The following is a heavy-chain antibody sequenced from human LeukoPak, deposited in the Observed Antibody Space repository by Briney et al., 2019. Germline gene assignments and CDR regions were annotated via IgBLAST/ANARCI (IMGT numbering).Heavy chain of an antibody. CDR2: ISSSSSYI. Sequence: GGSLRLSCAASGFTFRSYSMNWVRQAPGKGLEWVSSISSSSSYIYYADSVKGRFTISRDNSKNTLYLQMNSLRAEDTAVYYCAKDRVVVITNEFDYWGQGTLVTVSS. D-gene: IGHD3-22*01. V-gene: IGHV3-21*04. CDR1: GFTFRSYS. J-gene: IGHJ4*02. CDR3: AKDRVVVITNEFDY.